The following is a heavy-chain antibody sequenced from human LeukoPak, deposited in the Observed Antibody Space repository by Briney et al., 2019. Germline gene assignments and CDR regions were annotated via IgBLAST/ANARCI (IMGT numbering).Heavy chain of an antibody. CDR1: GFTFSSYA. CDR3: AKDRAPDSSGWYDWFDP. Sequence: GGCLRLSCAASGFTFSSYAMSWARQAPGRGLEWVSAISGSGGSTYYADSVTGRFTISRDNSKNTLYLQMNSLRAEDPAVYYCAKDRAPDSSGWYDWFDPWGKGTLVTVSS. V-gene: IGHV3-23*01. D-gene: IGHD6-19*01. J-gene: IGHJ5*02. CDR2: ISGSGGST.